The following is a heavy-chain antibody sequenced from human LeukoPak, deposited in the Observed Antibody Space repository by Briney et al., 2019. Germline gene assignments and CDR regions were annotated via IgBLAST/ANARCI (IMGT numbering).Heavy chain of an antibody. Sequence: GGSLRLSCAASAFTFTFSTSGMHWVRQAPGKGLEWVAFIQYDDSEKYYADSVRGRCTISRDNSKNTVYLQMNSLRAEDTAVYYCARDSPGWVAKGEYYFDYWGQGTLVTVSS. V-gene: IGHV3-30*02. D-gene: IGHD6-19*01. J-gene: IGHJ4*02. CDR3: ARDSPGWVAKGEYYFDY. CDR2: IQYDDSEK. CDR1: AFTFTFSTSG.